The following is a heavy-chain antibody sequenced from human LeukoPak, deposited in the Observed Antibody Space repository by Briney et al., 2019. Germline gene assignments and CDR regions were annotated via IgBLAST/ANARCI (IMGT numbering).Heavy chain of an antibody. CDR2: ISYDGSNK. V-gene: IGHV3-30*04. D-gene: IGHD6-6*01. CDR1: GFTFSNYA. CDR3: ARPGYSSSSYFDY. Sequence: PGGSLRLSCAASGFTFSNYAMHWVRQAPGKGLECMAVISYDGSNKYYADSVKGRFTISRGNSKNTLYLQMNSLRAGDTAVYYCARPGYSSSSYFDYRGQGTLVTVSS. J-gene: IGHJ4*02.